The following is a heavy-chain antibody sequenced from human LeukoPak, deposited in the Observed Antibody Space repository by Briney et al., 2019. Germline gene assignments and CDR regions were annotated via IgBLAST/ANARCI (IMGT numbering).Heavy chain of an antibody. CDR2: ISYIGST. V-gene: IGHV4-59*11. CDR1: DDSFSSHY. J-gene: IGHJ3*02. Sequence: SETLSLTCTVSDDSFSSHYWTWIRQPPGKGLEWIGYISYIGSTNYNPSLKSRVTISIDTSKNQFSLKLTSVTAADTAVYYCARDLVTVTKGFDIWGQGTMVSVSS. CDR3: ARDLVTVTKGFDI. D-gene: IGHD4-17*01.